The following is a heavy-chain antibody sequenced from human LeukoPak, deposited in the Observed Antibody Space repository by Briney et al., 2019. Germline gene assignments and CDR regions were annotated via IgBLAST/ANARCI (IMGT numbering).Heavy chain of an antibody. CDR2: IYYSGST. CDR3: ARSLGYYYDSSGLEYFQH. V-gene: IGHV4-39*07. J-gene: IGHJ1*01. CDR1: GGFISSSSYY. Sequence: SETLSLTCTVSGGFISSSSYYWGWIRQPPGKGLEWIGSIYYSGSTNYNPSLKSRVTISVDTSKNQFSLKLSSVTAADTAVYYCARSLGYYYDSSGLEYFQHWGQGTLVTVSS. D-gene: IGHD3-22*01.